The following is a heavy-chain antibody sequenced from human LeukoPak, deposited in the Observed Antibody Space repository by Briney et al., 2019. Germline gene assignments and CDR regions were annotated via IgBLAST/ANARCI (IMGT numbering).Heavy chain of an antibody. Sequence: GGSLRLSCAASGFTFSSYGMHWVRQAPGKGLEWVALISYDGSNKNHADSVKGRFTISRDNSKNTVYLQMNSLRVEDTAVYYCARGDGVYVYWGQGTLVTVSS. CDR2: ISYDGSNK. J-gene: IGHJ4*02. V-gene: IGHV3-30*03. CDR3: ARGDGVYVY. D-gene: IGHD5/OR15-5a*01. CDR1: GFTFSSYG.